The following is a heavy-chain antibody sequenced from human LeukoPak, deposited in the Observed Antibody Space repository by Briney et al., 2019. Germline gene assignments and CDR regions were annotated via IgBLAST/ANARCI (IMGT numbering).Heavy chain of an antibody. J-gene: IGHJ3*02. CDR1: GFTFSSYW. D-gene: IGHD6-19*01. CDR3: ARVGYSSGWYRGDAFDI. Sequence: GGSLRLSCAASGFTFSSYWMSWVRQAPGKGLEWVANIKQDGSEKYYMDSVKGRFTISRDNAKNSLYLQMNSLRAEDTAVYYCARVGYSSGWYRGDAFDIWGQGTMVTVSS. CDR2: IKQDGSEK. V-gene: IGHV3-7*01.